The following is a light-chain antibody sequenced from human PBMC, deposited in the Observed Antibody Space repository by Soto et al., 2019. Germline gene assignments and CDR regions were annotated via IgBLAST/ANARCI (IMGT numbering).Light chain of an antibody. CDR2: GNS. V-gene: IGLV1-40*01. J-gene: IGLJ1*01. CDR1: SSNIGAPYN. Sequence: QSVLTQPPSVSGAPGQRVTISCTGSSSNIGAPYNVHWYQQLPGTAPKLLIYGNSNRPSGVPDRFSGSKSGTSASLAITGLQAEDEADHYCQSYDSSLSGYVFGTGTKVTVL. CDR3: QSYDSSLSGYV.